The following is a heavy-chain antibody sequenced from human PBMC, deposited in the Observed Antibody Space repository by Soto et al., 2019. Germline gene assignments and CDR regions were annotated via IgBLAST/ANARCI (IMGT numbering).Heavy chain of an antibody. Sequence: QVQLQESGPGLVKPSGTLSLTCAVSGDSVTRSNWWRWVRQSPGKGLEWIGETYHSGNTKYNTSLKSRVTISVDKSKNQFSLTLTSVTAADTAVYYCATSGWNEDFYYYYGMDVWGQGTTGTVSS. D-gene: IGHD6-19*01. CDR3: ATSGWNEDFYYYYGMDV. CDR2: TYHSGNT. CDR1: GDSVTRSNW. V-gene: IGHV4-4*02. J-gene: IGHJ6*02.